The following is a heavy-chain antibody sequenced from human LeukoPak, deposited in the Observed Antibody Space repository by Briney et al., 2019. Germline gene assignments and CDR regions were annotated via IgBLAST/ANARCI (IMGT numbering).Heavy chain of an antibody. J-gene: IGHJ3*02. Sequence: SETLSLTCTVSGGSISSYYWSWIRQRPGKGLEWIGYIYYSGSTNYNPSLKSRVTISVDTSKNQFSLKLSSVTAADTAVYYCARDRKAAWAGAFDIWGQGTMVTVSS. CDR1: GGSISSYY. CDR3: ARDRKAAWAGAFDI. D-gene: IGHD1-26*01. CDR2: IYYSGST. V-gene: IGHV4-59*01.